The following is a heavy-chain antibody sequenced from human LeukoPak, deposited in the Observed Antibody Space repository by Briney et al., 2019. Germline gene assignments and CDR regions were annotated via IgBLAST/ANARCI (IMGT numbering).Heavy chain of an antibody. CDR1: GGSITNYY. D-gene: IGHD1-26*01. V-gene: IGHV4-59*08. CDR3: ARQGELAIDY. CDR2: IYNSGRT. Sequence: PSETLSLTCSVSGGSITNYYWSWIRQSPGKGLEWIGFIYNSGRTNYNPSLQSRVTMSIDTSKNQFSLKLSSVTAADTAVYYCARQGELAIDYWGQGTLVTVSS. J-gene: IGHJ4*02.